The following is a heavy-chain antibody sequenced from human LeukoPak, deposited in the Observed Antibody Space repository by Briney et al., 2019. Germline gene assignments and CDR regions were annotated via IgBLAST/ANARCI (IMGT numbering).Heavy chain of an antibody. CDR3: ARDPGYCSSTSCYTPYYFDY. D-gene: IGHD2-2*02. Sequence: ASVKVSCKASGYTFTGYYMHWVRQAPGQGLEWMGWINPNSGGTNYAQKFQGRVTMTRDTSISTACMELSRLRSDDTAVYYCARDPGYCSSTSCYTPYYFDYWGQGTLVTVSS. CDR2: INPNSGGT. J-gene: IGHJ4*02. CDR1: GYTFTGYY. V-gene: IGHV1-2*02.